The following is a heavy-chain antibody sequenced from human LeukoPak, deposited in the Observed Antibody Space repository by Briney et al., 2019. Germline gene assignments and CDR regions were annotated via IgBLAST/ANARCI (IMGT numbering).Heavy chain of an antibody. CDR2: ITWNSGRI. Sequence: GRSLRLSCAASGFTFDDYAMHWVRQAPGKGLEWVSGITWNSGRIGYADSVKGRFTISRDNAKNSLYLQMNSLRAEDTALYYCARGNYYGSGKRFDAFDIWGQGTMVTVSS. CDR1: GFTFDDYA. CDR3: ARGNYYGSGKRFDAFDI. J-gene: IGHJ3*02. V-gene: IGHV3-9*01. D-gene: IGHD3-10*01.